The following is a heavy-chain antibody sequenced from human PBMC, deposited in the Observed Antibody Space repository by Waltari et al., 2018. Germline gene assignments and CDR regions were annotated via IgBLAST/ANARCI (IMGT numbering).Heavy chain of an antibody. V-gene: IGHV3-7*01. J-gene: IGHJ4*02. CDR1: GFRFSDYW. CDR2: IKPEGGET. CDR3: ARDGDRNYDY. D-gene: IGHD1-7*01. Sequence: EVQLVESGGGLVQPGGSLRLSCRISGFRFSDYWMTWVRQAPGGGLGGVGKIKPEGGETYYTDSLKGRVTGSREDGKNSLFLQMDRLKVEDTAVYYCARDGDRNYDYWGQGTLVTVSS.